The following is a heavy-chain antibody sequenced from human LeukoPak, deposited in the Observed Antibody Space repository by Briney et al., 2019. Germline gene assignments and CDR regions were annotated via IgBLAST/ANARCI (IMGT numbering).Heavy chain of an antibody. J-gene: IGHJ6*03. D-gene: IGHD3-3*01. V-gene: IGHV1-18*01. CDR2: ISAYNGNT. CDR3: ARSTYYDFWSGYPGAHYYYYMDV. CDR1: GYTFTSYG. Sequence: ASVKVSCKASGYTFTSYGISWVRQAPGQGLEWMRWISAYNGNTNYAQKLQGRVTMTTDTSTSTAYMELRSLRSDDTAVYYCARSTYYDFWSGYPGAHYYYYMDVWGKGTTVTVSS.